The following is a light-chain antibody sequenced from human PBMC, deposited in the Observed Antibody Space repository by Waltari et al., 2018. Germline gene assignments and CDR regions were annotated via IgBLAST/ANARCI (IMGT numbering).Light chain of an antibody. Sequence: EMVLTQSPGTLSLSPGERATLSCRASQSVSSSYLAWYQQKPGQAPRLLIYGASSRATGIPDRFSGSGSGTDFTLTISRLEPEDFAEYYCQQYGYSPDPFGRGTKLEI. CDR3: QQYGYSPDP. J-gene: IGKJ2*01. CDR2: GAS. V-gene: IGKV3-20*01. CDR1: QSVSSSY.